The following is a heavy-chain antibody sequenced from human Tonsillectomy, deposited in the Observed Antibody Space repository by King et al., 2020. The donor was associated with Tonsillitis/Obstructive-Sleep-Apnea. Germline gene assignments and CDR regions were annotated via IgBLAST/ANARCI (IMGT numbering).Heavy chain of an antibody. J-gene: IGHJ3*02. CDR2: IYPGDSDT. CDR3: ARLVVAATADAFDI. CDR1: GYIFSSYW. V-gene: IGHV5-51*01. Sequence: VQLVQSGAEVKKPGESLKIYCKGSGYIFSSYWIGWVRQMPGKGLEWMGIIYPGDSDTRNSPSFQGQVTISADKSISTAYLQWSSLKASDTAMYYCARLVVAATADAFDIWGQGTMVTVSS. D-gene: IGHD2-15*01.